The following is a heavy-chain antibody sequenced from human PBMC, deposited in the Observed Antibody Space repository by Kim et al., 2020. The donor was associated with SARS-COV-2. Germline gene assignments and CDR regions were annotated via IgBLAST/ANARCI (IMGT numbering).Heavy chain of an antibody. CDR3: ARGKGDTSGSYYFEY. Sequence: ASVQFSCQASFSPFPSDTMNWVLQAPGQGLEWMGWSNTNTGNPTYAQGFTGRFVFSLDTSVNTAYLQISSLKAEDTAVYYCARGKGDTSGSYYFEYWGQG. D-gene: IGHD3-22*01. V-gene: IGHV7-4-1*02. CDR2: SNTNTGNP. CDR1: FSPFPSDT. J-gene: IGHJ4*02.